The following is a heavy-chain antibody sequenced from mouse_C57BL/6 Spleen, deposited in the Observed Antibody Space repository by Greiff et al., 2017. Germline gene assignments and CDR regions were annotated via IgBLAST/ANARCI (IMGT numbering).Heavy chain of an antibody. CDR3: ARAQFITTVVATYYYAMDY. D-gene: IGHD1-1*01. J-gene: IGHJ4*01. Sequence: VQLQQPGAELVKPGASVKLSCKASGYTFTSYWMHWVKQRPGRGLEWIGRIDPNSGGTKYNEKFKSKATLTVDKPSSTAYMQLSSLTSEDSAVYCCARAQFITTVVATYYYAMDYWGQGTSVTVSS. CDR1: GYTFTSYW. CDR2: IDPNSGGT. V-gene: IGHV1-72*01.